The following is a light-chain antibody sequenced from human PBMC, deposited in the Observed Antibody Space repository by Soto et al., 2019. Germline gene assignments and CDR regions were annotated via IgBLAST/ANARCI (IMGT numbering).Light chain of an antibody. CDR2: AAS. CDR3: QQLNGYPLT. CDR1: QGISSY. J-gene: IGKJ5*01. Sequence: DIQLTQSPSFLSASVGDRVTITCRASQGISSYLAWYQQKPGKAPKLLIYAASTLQSGVPSRFSGRGSGTEFTLTISSLQPEDCATVYCQQLNGYPLTFGQGTRLEIK. V-gene: IGKV1-9*01.